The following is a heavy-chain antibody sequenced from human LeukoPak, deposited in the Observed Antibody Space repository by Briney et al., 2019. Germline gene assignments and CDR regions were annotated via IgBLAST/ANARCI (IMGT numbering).Heavy chain of an antibody. D-gene: IGHD2-2*02. V-gene: IGHV3-43*01. CDR1: GFTFEDFS. J-gene: IGHJ5*02. CDR3: AREGDCSSTSCYTDT. CDR2: IDWDGGIT. Sequence: GGSLRLSCAASGFTFEDFSMHWVRQVPGKGLEWISLIDWDGGITYYADSVKGRFTISRDNSKNTLYLQMNSLRAEDTAVYYCAREGDCSSTSCYTDTWGQGTLVTVSS.